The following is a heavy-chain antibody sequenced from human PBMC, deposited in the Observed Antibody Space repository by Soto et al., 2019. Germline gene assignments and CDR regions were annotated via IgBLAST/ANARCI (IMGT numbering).Heavy chain of an antibody. CDR1: GFTFSSYA. CDR2: LGGTNSDT. V-gene: IGHV3-23*01. CDR3: AKDKVDHNGVWDPFDR. D-gene: IGHD2-8*01. Sequence: GGSLRLSCAASGFTFSSYAMHWVRQAPGKGLEWVSCLGGTNSDTHYAASVEGRFTVSRYNSKSTLFLQMNSLRAEDTAVYYCAKDKVDHNGVWDPFDRWGQGTMVTVSS. J-gene: IGHJ3*02.